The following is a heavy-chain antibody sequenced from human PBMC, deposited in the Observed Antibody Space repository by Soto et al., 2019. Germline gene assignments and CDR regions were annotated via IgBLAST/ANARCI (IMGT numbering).Heavy chain of an antibody. J-gene: IGHJ4*02. D-gene: IGHD2-2*01. V-gene: IGHV5-10-1*01. Sequence: GSGYTFFSFWIVWVRQVPGKGLEWVGRIDPGDSSATYSPTFQGHVTISADRSTRSAYLQWRSLRASDTAIYFCARRYCSRADCYSDSWGQGSLVTVSS. CDR1: GYTFFSFW. CDR2: IDPGDSSA. CDR3: ARRYCSRADCYSDS.